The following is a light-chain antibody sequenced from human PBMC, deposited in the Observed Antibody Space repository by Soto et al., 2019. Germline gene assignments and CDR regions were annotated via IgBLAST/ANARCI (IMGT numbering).Light chain of an antibody. CDR1: QSVDKF. CDR2: DSS. V-gene: IGKV3-11*01. Sequence: EVEWTQSPATLSLSPGETATLSCRASQSVDKFLAWYQPRPCQPPRLLIFDSSNRATGVPVRFSGSGSGTVFTPTIGSLEPQDSAVYYCQQRKHWPPITFGQGTRLEIK. J-gene: IGKJ5*01. CDR3: QQRKHWPPIT.